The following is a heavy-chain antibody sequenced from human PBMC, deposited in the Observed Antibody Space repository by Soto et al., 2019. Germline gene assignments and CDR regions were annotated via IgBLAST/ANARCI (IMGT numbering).Heavy chain of an antibody. J-gene: IGHJ3*02. CDR3: AKDPAYGDYPFAFDI. CDR2: ISGSGGST. CDR1: GFTFSSYA. Sequence: EVQLLESGGGLVQPGGSLRLSCAASGFTFSSYAMSWVRQAPGKGLEWVSAISGSGGSTYYADSVKGRFTISRDNSKNTLYLQMHSLRAEATAVYYCAKDPAYGDYPFAFDIWGQGTMVTVSS. V-gene: IGHV3-23*01. D-gene: IGHD4-17*01.